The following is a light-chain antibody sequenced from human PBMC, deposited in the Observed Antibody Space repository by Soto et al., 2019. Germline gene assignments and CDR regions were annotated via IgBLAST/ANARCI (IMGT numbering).Light chain of an antibody. CDR1: SSDVGGYNY. J-gene: IGLJ3*02. CDR3: SSYTSSITRV. CDR2: EVS. V-gene: IGLV2-14*01. Sequence: QSALTQPASVSGSPGQSITISCTGTSSDVGGYNYVSWYQQHPGKAPKLMIYEVSNQPSGVSNRFSGSKSGNTASLTISGLQAEDEADYYCSSYTSSITRVFGGGTQLTVL.